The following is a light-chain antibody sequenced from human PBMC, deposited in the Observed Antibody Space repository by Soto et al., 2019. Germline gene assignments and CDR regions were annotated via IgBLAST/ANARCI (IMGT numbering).Light chain of an antibody. V-gene: IGKV3-15*01. CDR2: GTS. CDR1: QNVGRN. Sequence: EIVMTQSPDTLSVSPGERATLSCRASQNVGRNVAWYQQRPGQAPRLLIHGTSTRAADIPARFSGSVSGTEFTLTINSLPPADFVLYSGQQYNNWPPMSTFGQGTTLEMK. CDR3: QQYNNWPPMST. J-gene: IGKJ2*01.